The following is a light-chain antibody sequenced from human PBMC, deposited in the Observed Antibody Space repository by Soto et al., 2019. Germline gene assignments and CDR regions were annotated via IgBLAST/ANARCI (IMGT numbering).Light chain of an antibody. CDR3: GTWDSSLSAAV. CDR1: SSNIGTHD. V-gene: IGLV1-51*01. Sequence: QSVLTQPPSVSAAPGQKVTISCSGSSSNIGTHDVSWYQQLPGTTPKIIIYDNNKRPSGILDRFSGSKSGTSATLGITGLQTGDEADYYCGTWDSSLSAAVFGGGTQLTVL. CDR2: DNN. J-gene: IGLJ7*01.